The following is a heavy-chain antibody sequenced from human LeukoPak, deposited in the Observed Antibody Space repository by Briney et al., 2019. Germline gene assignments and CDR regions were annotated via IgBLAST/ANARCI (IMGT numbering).Heavy chain of an antibody. J-gene: IGHJ4*02. D-gene: IGHD6-19*01. Sequence: GGSLRLSCAASGFTFSSYDMHWVRQATGKGLEWVSTIGSAGEMFYPGSVKGRFTISRDDAKNSMYLQMNSLRAGDTAVYYCVRRLRGWSSGFDYWGQGILVTVSS. V-gene: IGHV3-13*04. CDR3: VRRLRGWSSGFDY. CDR1: GFTFSSYD. CDR2: IGSAGEM.